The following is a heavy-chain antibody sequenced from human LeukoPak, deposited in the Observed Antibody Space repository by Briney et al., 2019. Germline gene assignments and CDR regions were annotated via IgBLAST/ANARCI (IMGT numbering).Heavy chain of an antibody. Sequence: PSETLSLTCTVSGGSISSYYWSWIRQPAGKGLEWIGRIYTSGSTNYNPSLKSRVTISVDTSKNQFSLKLSSVTAADTAVYYCARASGYCSSTSCYSFDYWGQGTLVTVSS. CDR2: IYTSGST. J-gene: IGHJ4*02. D-gene: IGHD2-2*01. V-gene: IGHV4-4*07. CDR1: GGSISSYY. CDR3: ARASGYCSSTSCYSFDY.